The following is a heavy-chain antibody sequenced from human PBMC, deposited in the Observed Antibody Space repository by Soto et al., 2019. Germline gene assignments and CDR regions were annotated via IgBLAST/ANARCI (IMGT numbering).Heavy chain of an antibody. CDR3: ERGKFAILTDF. J-gene: IGHJ4*02. D-gene: IGHD3-9*01. Sequence: ASVKVSCKASGYSFTDYDINWVRQATGRGLEWMGWMNPNTGNTRYAQNFQGRLIMTRDTSISTAFMELSRLTSDDTALYFCERGKFAILTDFWGQGNLVTVSS. CDR2: MNPNTGNT. V-gene: IGHV1-8*01. CDR1: GYSFTDYD.